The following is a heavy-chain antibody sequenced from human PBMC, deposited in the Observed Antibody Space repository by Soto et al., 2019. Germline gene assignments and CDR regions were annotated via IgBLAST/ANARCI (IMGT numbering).Heavy chain of an antibody. CDR1: GFSLGAFS. D-gene: IGHD3-3*01. V-gene: IGHV3-30*04. J-gene: IGHJ6*03. CDR2: ISYDGSNK. CDR3: AKVDYDFWSGYYGDPKYYYYYYMDV. Sequence: GRSRRLSCLTAGFSLGAFSTTWFSQAPGKGLEWVAVISYDGSNKYYADSVKGRFTISRDNSKNTLYLQMNSLRAEDTAVYYCAKVDYDFWSGYYGDPKYYYYYYMDVWGKGTTVTVSS.